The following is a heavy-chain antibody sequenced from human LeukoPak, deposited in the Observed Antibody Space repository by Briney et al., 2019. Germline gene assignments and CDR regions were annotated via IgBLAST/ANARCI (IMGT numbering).Heavy chain of an antibody. D-gene: IGHD1-26*01. V-gene: IGHV1-69*05. CDR2: IIPIFGTA. Sequence: SVKVSCKASGGTFSSYAISWVRQAPGQGLEWMGGIIPIFGTANYAQKFQGRVTITTDESTSTAYMELSSLRSEDTAVYYCARVEPEGLGVDYWGQGTLVTVSS. J-gene: IGHJ4*02. CDR3: ARVEPEGLGVDY. CDR1: GGTFSSYA.